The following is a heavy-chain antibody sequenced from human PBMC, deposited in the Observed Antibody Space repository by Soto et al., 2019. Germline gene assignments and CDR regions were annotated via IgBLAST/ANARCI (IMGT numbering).Heavy chain of an antibody. CDR3: ARGIGVLY. D-gene: IGHD2-8*01. CDR1: GGSMSSGRYY. Sequence: SETLSLTCTVSGGSMSSGRYYWSWIRQHPGKGLEWIGYIYNSGNTYYNPSLKSRVTILVDTSKNQFSLKLSSVTAADTAVYYCARGIGVLYWGQGTLVTVSS. V-gene: IGHV4-31*03. J-gene: IGHJ4*02. CDR2: IYNSGNT.